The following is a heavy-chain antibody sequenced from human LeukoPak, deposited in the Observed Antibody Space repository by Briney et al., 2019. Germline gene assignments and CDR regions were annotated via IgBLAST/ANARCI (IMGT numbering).Heavy chain of an antibody. V-gene: IGHV4-59*08. J-gene: IGHJ6*02. CDR3: ARGGSYYYGSGSYPRYYGMDV. CDR2: IYYSGST. Sequence: PSETLSLTCAVYGGSFSGYYWSWIRQPPGKGLEWIGYIYYSGSTNYNPSLKSRVTISVDTSKNQFSLKLSSVTAADTAVYYCARGGSYYYGSGSYPRYYGMDVWGQGTTVTVSS. CDR1: GGSFSGYY. D-gene: IGHD3-10*01.